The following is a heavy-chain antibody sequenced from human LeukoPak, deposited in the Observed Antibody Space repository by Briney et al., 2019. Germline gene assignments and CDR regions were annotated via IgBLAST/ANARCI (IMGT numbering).Heavy chain of an antibody. CDR2: IKQDESEK. CDR3: ARRSGSYWDAFDV. V-gene: IGHV3-7*01. D-gene: IGHD3-22*01. CDR1: GFNFNSYW. J-gene: IGHJ3*01. Sequence: AGGSLRLSCAVSGFNFNSYWMNWVRQAPGKGLEWVADIKQDESEKNYVDSVKGRFTISRDNANNLLHLQMNNLRADDTAVYYCARRSGSYWDAFDVWGQGTMVTVSS.